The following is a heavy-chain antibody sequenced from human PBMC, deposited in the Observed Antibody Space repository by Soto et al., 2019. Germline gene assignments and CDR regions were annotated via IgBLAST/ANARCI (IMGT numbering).Heavy chain of an antibody. V-gene: IGHV3-13*01. CDR2: IGTAGDT. CDR3: ARGQYDFWSDARYDAFDI. D-gene: IGHD3-3*01. CDR1: GFTFSSYD. Sequence: EVQLVESGGGLVQPGGSLRLSCAASGFTFSSYDMHWVRQATGKGLEWVSAIGTAGDTYYPGSVKGRFTISRENAKNSLYLQMSSLRAGYTAVYYCARGQYDFWSDARYDAFDIWGQVTIVTFSS. J-gene: IGHJ3*02.